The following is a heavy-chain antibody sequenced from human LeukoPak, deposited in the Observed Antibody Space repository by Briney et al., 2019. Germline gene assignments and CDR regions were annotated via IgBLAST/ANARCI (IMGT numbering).Heavy chain of an antibody. CDR3: ARDPSNTPGLVPQGY. Sequence: ASVKVSCKASGYTFTSYGISWVRQAPGQGLEWMGWISAYNGNTSYAQKLQGRVTMTTDTSTSTAYMELRSLRSDDTAVYYCARDPSNTPGLVPQGYWGQGTLVTVSS. J-gene: IGHJ4*02. D-gene: IGHD2-8*02. CDR1: GYTFTSYG. CDR2: ISAYNGNT. V-gene: IGHV1-18*01.